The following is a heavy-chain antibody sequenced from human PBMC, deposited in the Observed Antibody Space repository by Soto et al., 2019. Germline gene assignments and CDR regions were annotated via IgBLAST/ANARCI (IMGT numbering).Heavy chain of an antibody. V-gene: IGHV3-13*01. Sequence: GGSLRLSCAASGFAFSSYVLHWVRRAPGKGPEWVSAIGTGGDTYYADSVMGRFTISRDNAKNTFYMEMNSARVEDTAVYYCVRGDGDRYDGHGYLGRHWGQGSLVTVSS. J-gene: IGHJ4*02. D-gene: IGHD2-21*01. CDR2: IGTGGDT. CDR1: GFAFSSYV. CDR3: VRGDGDRYDGHGYLGRH.